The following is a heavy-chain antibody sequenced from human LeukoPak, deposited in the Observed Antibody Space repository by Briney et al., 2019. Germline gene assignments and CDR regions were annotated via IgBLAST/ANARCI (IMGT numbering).Heavy chain of an antibody. D-gene: IGHD2-15*01. Sequence: SVKVSCKASGGTFSSYAISWVRQAPGQGLEWMGGIIPIFGTANYAQKFQGRVTITTDESTSTAYMELSSLRSEDTAVYYCAREGWGYCSGGSCYSGYYYYYMDVWGKGTTVTVSS. CDR2: IIPIFGTA. V-gene: IGHV1-69*05. CDR1: GGTFSSYA. J-gene: IGHJ6*03. CDR3: AREGWGYCSGGSCYSGYYYYYMDV.